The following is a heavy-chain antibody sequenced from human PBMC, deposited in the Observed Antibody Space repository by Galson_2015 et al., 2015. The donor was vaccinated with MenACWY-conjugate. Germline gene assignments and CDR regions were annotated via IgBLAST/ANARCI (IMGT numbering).Heavy chain of an antibody. CDR3: TRDPEGDLDFDY. J-gene: IGHJ4*02. CDR1: GFTFTEFG. D-gene: IGHD2-21*02. Sequence: SLRPSCAASGFTFTEFGMTWVRQAPGKGLEWVSHINSRSGNLLYADSVKGRFTISRDNAKNSVYLQMNNLRDEDTAVYFCTRDPEGDLDFDYWGQGTLVTVSS. CDR2: INSRSGNL. V-gene: IGHV3-48*02.